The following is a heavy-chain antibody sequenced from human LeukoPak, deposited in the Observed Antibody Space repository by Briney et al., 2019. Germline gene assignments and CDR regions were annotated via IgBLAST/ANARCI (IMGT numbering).Heavy chain of an antibody. CDR3: AKDYSGSYSEEED. D-gene: IGHD1-26*01. Sequence: GGSLRLSCAASGFTFSSYEMNWVRQAPGKGLEWVAYIQYDGSNQQYADSVKGRFSISRDSSKNILYLQMNSLRAEDTAVYYCAKDYSGSYSEEEDWGQGTLVTVSS. V-gene: IGHV3-30*02. CDR2: IQYDGSNQ. J-gene: IGHJ4*02. CDR1: GFTFSSYE.